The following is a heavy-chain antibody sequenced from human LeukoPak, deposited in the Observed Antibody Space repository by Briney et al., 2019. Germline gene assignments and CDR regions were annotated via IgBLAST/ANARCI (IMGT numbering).Heavy chain of an antibody. V-gene: IGHV3-33*01. J-gene: IGHJ4*02. CDR3: ARGDVYSSSREVDY. Sequence: PGRSLRLSCAATGFTFSSYGTHWVRQAPGKGLEWVAVIWYDGSNKYYADSVKGRFTISRDNSKNTLYLQMNSLRAEDTAVYYCARGDVYSSSREVDYWGQGTLVTVSS. CDR2: IWYDGSNK. CDR1: GFTFSSYG. D-gene: IGHD6-6*01.